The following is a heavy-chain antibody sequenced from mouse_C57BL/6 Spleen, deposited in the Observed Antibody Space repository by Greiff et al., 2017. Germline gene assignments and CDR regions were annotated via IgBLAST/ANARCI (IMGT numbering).Heavy chain of an antibody. CDR3: ARSSYYYGSSDEYAMDY. D-gene: IGHD1-1*01. J-gene: IGHJ4*01. CDR1: GYAFSSSW. CDR2: IYPGDGDT. V-gene: IGHV1-82*01. Sequence: QVQLQQSGPELVKPGASVKISCKASGYAFSSSWMNWVKQRPGKGLEWIGRIYPGDGDTNYNGKFKGKATLTADKSSSTAYMQLSSLTSEDSAVYFCARSSYYYGSSDEYAMDYWGQGTSVTVSS.